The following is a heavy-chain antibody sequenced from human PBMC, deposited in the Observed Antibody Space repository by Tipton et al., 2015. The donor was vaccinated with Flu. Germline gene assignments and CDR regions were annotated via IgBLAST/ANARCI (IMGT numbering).Heavy chain of an antibody. V-gene: IGHV3-48*01. Sequence: SLRLSCAASGFTFSSYSMNWVRQAPGKGLEWVSYISSSSSTIYYADSVKGRFTISRDNAKNSLYLQMNSLRAEDTAVYYCAKIGSSFIRTDDYWGQGTLVTVSS. CDR1: GFTFSSYS. CDR2: ISSSSSTI. D-gene: IGHD6-13*01. J-gene: IGHJ4*02. CDR3: AKIGSSFIRTDDY.